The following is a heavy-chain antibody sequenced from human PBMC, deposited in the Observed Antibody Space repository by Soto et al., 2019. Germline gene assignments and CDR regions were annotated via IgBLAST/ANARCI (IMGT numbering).Heavy chain of an antibody. J-gene: IGHJ4*02. Sequence: SETLSLTCAVYGGSFNGYYWSWIRQSPGKGLEWIGEITHSESTNYNPSLKSRVTISVDTSKNQFSLRLSSVTAADTAVYYCARETYYYDTGTYYRKGDFDYWGQGTPVTVSS. D-gene: IGHD3-10*01. V-gene: IGHV4-34*01. CDR2: ITHSEST. CDR1: GGSFNGYY. CDR3: ARETYYYDTGTYYRKGDFDY.